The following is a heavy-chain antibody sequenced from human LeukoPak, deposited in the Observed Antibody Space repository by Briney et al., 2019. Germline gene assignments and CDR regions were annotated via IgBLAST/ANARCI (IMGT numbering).Heavy chain of an antibody. J-gene: IGHJ4*02. Sequence: ASVKVSCKASGYTFTSYDINWVRQPTGQGLEWMGWMNPNSGNTGYAQKFQGRVTMTRNTSISTAYMELSSLRSEDTAVYYCARGGSYCSGGSCYYFGYWGQGTLVTVSS. CDR3: ARGGSYCSGGSCYYFGY. V-gene: IGHV1-8*01. D-gene: IGHD2-15*01. CDR1: GYTFTSYD. CDR2: MNPNSGNT.